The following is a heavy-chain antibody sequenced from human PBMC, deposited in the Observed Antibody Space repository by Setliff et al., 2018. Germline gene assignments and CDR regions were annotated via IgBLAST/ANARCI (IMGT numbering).Heavy chain of an antibody. J-gene: IGHJ6*02. D-gene: IGHD2-21*01. CDR1: GGSFSDYY. Sequence: SETLSLTCTVYGGSFSDYYWSWIRQPAGKGLEWIGRIYTSGATTYSPSLKSRVSISADTSKNLLSLTLKSVTAADTAVYYCAKEHVVISYVSNTHQHYGMDVWGQGTTVTVS. CDR2: IYTSGAT. V-gene: IGHV4-4*07. CDR3: AKEHVVISYVSNTHQHYGMDV.